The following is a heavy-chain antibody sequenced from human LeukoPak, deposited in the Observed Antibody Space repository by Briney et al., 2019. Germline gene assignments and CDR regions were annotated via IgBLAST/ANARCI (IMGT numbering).Heavy chain of an antibody. CDR3: AKDNRRHYTSGPNPDSLH. CDR1: GFIFNNYA. D-gene: IGHD6-19*01. CDR2: ISWNSGTI. J-gene: IGHJ4*02. Sequence: GGSLRLSCAGSGFIFNNYAMHWVRQPPGKGLERVSGISWNSGTIDYADSVRGRFTISRDNAKNSLYLQMDSLRVEDTAFYYCAKDNRRHYTSGPNPDSLHWGQGALVTVSS. V-gene: IGHV3-9*01.